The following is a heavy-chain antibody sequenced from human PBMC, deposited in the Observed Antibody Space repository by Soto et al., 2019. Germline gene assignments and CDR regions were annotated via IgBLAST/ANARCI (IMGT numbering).Heavy chain of an antibody. D-gene: IGHD3-22*01. CDR2: ISGSGGST. Sequence: EVQLLESGGGLVQPGGSLRLSCAASGFTFSSYAMSWVRQAPGKGLEWVSAISGSGGSTYYADSVKGRFTISRDNSKNTLYLQMPSLRAEDTAVYYCAKDFYYYDSSGYSFDYWGQGTLVTVSS. CDR3: AKDFYYYDSSGYSFDY. J-gene: IGHJ4*02. CDR1: GFTFSSYA. V-gene: IGHV3-23*01.